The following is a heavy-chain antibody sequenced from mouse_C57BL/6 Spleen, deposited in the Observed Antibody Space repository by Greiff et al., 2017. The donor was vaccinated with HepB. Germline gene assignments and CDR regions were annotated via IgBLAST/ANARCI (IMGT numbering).Heavy chain of an antibody. J-gene: IGHJ4*01. D-gene: IGHD1-1*01. CDR2: IHPNSGST. CDR3: ARSGRGYAMDY. V-gene: IGHV1-64*01. Sequence: QVHVKQSGAELVKPGASVKLSCKASGYTFTSYWMHWVKQRPGQGLEWIGMIHPNSGSTNYNEKFKSKATLTVDKSSSTAYMQLSSLTSEDSAVYYCARSGRGYAMDYWSQGASVTVSS. CDR1: GYTFTSYW.